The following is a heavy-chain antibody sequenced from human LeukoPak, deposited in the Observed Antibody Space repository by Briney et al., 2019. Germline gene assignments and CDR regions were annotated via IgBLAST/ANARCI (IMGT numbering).Heavy chain of an antibody. CDR1: GGSFSGYY. V-gene: IGHV4-34*01. CDR3: ASEEDYDILTGYGPNAFDI. D-gene: IGHD3-9*01. Sequence: KASETLSLTCAVYGGSFSGYYWSWIRQPPGKGLEWIGEINHSGSTNYNPSLKSRVTISVDTSKNQFSLKLSSVTAADTAVYCCASEEDYDILTGYGPNAFDIWGQGTMVTVSS. CDR2: INHSGST. J-gene: IGHJ3*02.